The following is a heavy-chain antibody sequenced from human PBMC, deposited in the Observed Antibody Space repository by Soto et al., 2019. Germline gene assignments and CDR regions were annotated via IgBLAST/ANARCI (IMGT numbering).Heavy chain of an antibody. V-gene: IGHV3-23*04. CDR1: GFTFDNYV. CDR2: IGGSGGDT. CDR3: AKDLGIGDN. Sequence: EVQLVESGGGLVQPGGSLRLSCAASGFTFDNYVMSWVRQAPGKGLEWVSGIGGSGGDTYYADSVKGRFTISRDNSKKTVYLQMNRLRTEDTAVYYCAKDLGIGDNWGQGTLVTVSS. J-gene: IGHJ4*02.